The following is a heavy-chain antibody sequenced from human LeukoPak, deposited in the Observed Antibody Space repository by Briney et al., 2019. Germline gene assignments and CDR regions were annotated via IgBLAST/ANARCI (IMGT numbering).Heavy chain of an antibody. CDR3: AGEDSSSWYRVGAFDI. J-gene: IGHJ3*02. CDR1: GGSISSYY. CDR2: IYTSGST. Sequence: SETLSLTCTVSGGSISSYYWSWIRQPAGKGLEWIGRIYTSGSTNYNPPLKSRVTMSVDTSKNQFSLKLSSVTAADTAVYYCAGEDSSSWYRVGAFDIWGQGTMVTVSS. V-gene: IGHV4-4*07. D-gene: IGHD6-13*01.